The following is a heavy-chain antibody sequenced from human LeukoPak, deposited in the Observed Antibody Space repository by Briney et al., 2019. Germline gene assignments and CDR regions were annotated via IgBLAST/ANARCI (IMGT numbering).Heavy chain of an antibody. CDR3: AQQVGYCSSGSCYSTY. CDR2: ISNTGGST. Sequence: GGSLRLSCAASGFSFNTYAMSWVRQAPGKGLERVSAISNTGGSTYYADSVKGRFTISRDKSKNTLSLQMNSLRAEDTAVYYCAQQVGYCSSGSCYSTYWGQGTLVTVSS. CDR1: GFSFNTYA. J-gene: IGHJ1*01. D-gene: IGHD2-15*01. V-gene: IGHV3-23*01.